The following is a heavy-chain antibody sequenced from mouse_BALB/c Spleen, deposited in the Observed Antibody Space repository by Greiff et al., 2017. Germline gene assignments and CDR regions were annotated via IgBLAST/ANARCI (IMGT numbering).Heavy chain of an antibody. CDR3: ARSLYDGSVLDY. CDR2: INPSTGYT. J-gene: IGHJ2*01. D-gene: IGHD2-3*01. CDR1: GYTFTSYW. Sequence: QVQLKESGAELAKPGASVKMSCKASGYTFTSYWMHWVKQRPGQGLEWIGYINPSTGYTEYNQKFKDKATLTADKSSSTAYMQLSSLTSEDSAVYYCARSLYDGSVLDYWGQGTTLTVSS. V-gene: IGHV1-7*01.